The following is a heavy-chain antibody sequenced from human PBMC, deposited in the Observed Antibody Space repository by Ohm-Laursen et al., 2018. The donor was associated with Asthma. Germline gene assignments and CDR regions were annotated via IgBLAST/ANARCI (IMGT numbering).Heavy chain of an antibody. CDR1: GGSIISRSYY. D-gene: IGHD2/OR15-2a*01. CDR2: IYYSGST. J-gene: IGHJ6*02. V-gene: IGHV4-39*01. CDR3: ARHTFLYGMDV. Sequence: SETLSLTCTVSGGSIISRSYYWGWIRQPPGKGLEWIGSIYYSGSTYYNPSLKSRVTISVDTSKNQFSLKLTSVTAADTAVYFCARHTFLYGMDVWGQGTTVTVSS.